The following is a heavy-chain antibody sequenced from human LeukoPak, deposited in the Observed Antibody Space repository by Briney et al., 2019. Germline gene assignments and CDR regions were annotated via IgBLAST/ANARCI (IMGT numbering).Heavy chain of an antibody. Sequence: GGSLRLSCAASGFTFSSYAMSWVRQAPGKGLEWVSAISGSGGSTYYADSVKGRFTISRDNSKNTLYLQMNSLRAEDTAVYYCAKDEPFPQTKYDFWSGYYSVYWGQGTLVTVSS. CDR3: AKDEPFPQTKYDFWSGYYSVY. V-gene: IGHV3-23*01. CDR1: GFTFSSYA. D-gene: IGHD3-3*01. CDR2: ISGSGGST. J-gene: IGHJ4*02.